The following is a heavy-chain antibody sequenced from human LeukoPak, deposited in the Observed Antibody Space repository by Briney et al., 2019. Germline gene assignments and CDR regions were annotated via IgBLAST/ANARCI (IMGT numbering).Heavy chain of an antibody. J-gene: IGHJ4*02. V-gene: IGHV3-9*01. CDR3: AKDIFTGIAAAGAIDY. Sequence: GGSLRLSCAASGLTFDDYAMHWVRKAPGKGLEWVSGISWNSGSIGYADSVKGRFTISRDNAKNSLYLQMNSLRAEDTALYYCAKDIFTGIAAAGAIDYWGQGTLVTVSS. CDR1: GLTFDDYA. D-gene: IGHD6-13*01. CDR2: ISWNSGSI.